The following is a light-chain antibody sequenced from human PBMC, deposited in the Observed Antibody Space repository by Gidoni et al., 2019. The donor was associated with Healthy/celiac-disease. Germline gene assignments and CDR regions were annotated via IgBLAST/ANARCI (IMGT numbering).Light chain of an antibody. V-gene: IGLV3-19*01. Sequence: SSELTQDPAVSVALGQTVRITCQGDSPRSYYASWYQQKPGQAPVLVIYGKNNRPSGIPGRFSGSSSGNTASLTITGDKAEDEADYYGNSRDSSGNHLEVFGGGTKLTVL. CDR1: SPRSYY. J-gene: IGLJ2*01. CDR3: NSRDSSGNHLEV. CDR2: GKN.